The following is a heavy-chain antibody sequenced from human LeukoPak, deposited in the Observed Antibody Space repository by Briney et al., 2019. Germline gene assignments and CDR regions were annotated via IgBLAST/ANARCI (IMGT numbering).Heavy chain of an antibody. CDR2: IKGDGNEK. Sequence: NPGGSLRLSCAASGFILSGYWMSWVRRAPGKGLEWVANIKGDGNEKYYVDSVKGRFIISRDNAKNSAYLQINSLRVEDTAVYYCARGRGDYVGQGTLVTVSS. CDR3: ARGRGDY. J-gene: IGHJ4*02. CDR1: GFILSGYW. V-gene: IGHV3-7*01.